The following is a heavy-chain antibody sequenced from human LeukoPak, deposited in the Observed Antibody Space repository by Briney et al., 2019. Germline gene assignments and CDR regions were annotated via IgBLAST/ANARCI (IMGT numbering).Heavy chain of an antibody. CDR2: ISSSSSYI. V-gene: IGHV3-21*01. Sequence: PGGSLRLSCAASGFTFSSYSMNWVRQAPGKGVEGVSSISSSSSYIYYADSVKGRFTISRDNAKNSLYLQMNSLRAEDTAVYYCARVPYYYDSSGYLFDYWGQGTLVTVSS. CDR1: GFTFSSYS. CDR3: ARVPYYYDSSGYLFDY. J-gene: IGHJ4*02. D-gene: IGHD3-22*01.